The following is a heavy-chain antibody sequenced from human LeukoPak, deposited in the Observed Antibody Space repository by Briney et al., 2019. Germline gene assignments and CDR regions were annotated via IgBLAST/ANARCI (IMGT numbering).Heavy chain of an antibody. CDR2: IYYSGST. D-gene: IGHD3-10*01. Sequence: PSETLSLTCTVSGGSISSYYWSWIRQPPGKGLEWIGYIYYSGSTNYNPSLKSRVTISVDTSKNQFSLKLSSVTAADTAVYYCARLRGYQGDAFDIWGQGTMVTVSS. V-gene: IGHV4-59*01. CDR1: GGSISSYY. CDR3: ARLRGYQGDAFDI. J-gene: IGHJ3*02.